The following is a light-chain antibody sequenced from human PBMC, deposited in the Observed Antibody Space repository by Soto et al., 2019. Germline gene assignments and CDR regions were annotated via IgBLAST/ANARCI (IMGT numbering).Light chain of an antibody. J-gene: IGLJ3*02. CDR3: QSYDSSLSGWV. CDR1: YSNIGAGYD. CDR2: GNS. Sequence: QSALTQPPSVSGAPGQRVTISCTGSYSNIGAGYDVHWYQQLPGTAPKLLIYGNSNRPSGVPDRFSGSKSGTSASLAITGLQAEDEADYYCQSYDSSLSGWVFGGGTKLTVL. V-gene: IGLV1-40*01.